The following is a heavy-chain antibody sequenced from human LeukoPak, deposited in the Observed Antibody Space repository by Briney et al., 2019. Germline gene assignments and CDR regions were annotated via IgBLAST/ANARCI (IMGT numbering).Heavy chain of an antibody. V-gene: IGHV3-21*01. CDR1: GFTFSSYT. CDR2: ISSTSSYK. J-gene: IGHJ6*03. Sequence: GGSLRLSCAASGFTFSSYTMNWVRQAPGKGLEWVSSISSTSSYKYYADSVKGRLTISRDNAKNSLYLQMNSLRAEDTAVNYCAREEGGQYSSSLYMDVWGKGTTVTVSS. CDR3: AREEGGQYSSSLYMDV. D-gene: IGHD6-6*01.